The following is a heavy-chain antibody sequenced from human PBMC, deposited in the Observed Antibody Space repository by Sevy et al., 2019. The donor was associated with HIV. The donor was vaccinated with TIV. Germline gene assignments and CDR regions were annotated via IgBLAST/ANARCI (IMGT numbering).Heavy chain of an antibody. V-gene: IGHV3-23*01. D-gene: IGHD2-2*01. J-gene: IGHJ4*02. Sequence: GESLKIACAASGFTFSNYAMSWVRQAPGKGLEWVSTFSFGCGKINYADSVKGRFTISRDNSKNTLYLQMNSLRAEDTALYYCAREGCSKPHDYWGQGPLVTVSS. CDR2: FSFGCGKI. CDR1: GFTFSNYA. CDR3: AREGCSKPHDY.